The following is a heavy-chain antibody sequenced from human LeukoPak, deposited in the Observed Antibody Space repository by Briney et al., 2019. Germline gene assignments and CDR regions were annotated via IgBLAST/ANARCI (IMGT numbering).Heavy chain of an antibody. CDR3: ARVLEAASFDY. Sequence: GGSLRLSCAASGFTVSDYSVSWVRQAPGKGLEWVSAISGSGSYTDYADSLKGRFTISRDNAKNSLYLQMNSLRAEDTAVYYCARVLEAASFDYWGQGILVTVSS. D-gene: IGHD6-25*01. V-gene: IGHV3-11*06. J-gene: IGHJ4*02. CDR2: ISGSGSYT. CDR1: GFTVSDYS.